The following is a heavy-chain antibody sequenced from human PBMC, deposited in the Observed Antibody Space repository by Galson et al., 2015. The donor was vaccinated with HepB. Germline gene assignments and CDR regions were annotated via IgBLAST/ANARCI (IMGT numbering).Heavy chain of an antibody. CDR2: TYYTGGSI. D-gene: IGHD3-10*01. J-gene: IGHJ5*02. CDR1: GVSIITSSYY. CDR3: ARQNYYYGSGSYYNLHWFDP. Sequence: ETLSLTCTVSGVSIITSSYYWGWIRQPPGKGLEWIGSTYYTGGSIYYNPSLKSRVTISVDTSKNHFSLKLSSVTAADTAVYYCARQNYYYGSGSYYNLHWFDPWGQGTLVTVSS. V-gene: IGHV4-39*01.